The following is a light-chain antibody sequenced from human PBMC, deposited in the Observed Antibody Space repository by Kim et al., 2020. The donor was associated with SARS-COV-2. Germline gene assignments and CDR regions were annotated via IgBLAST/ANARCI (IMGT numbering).Light chain of an antibody. CDR2: DAS. Sequence: EIVLTQSPATLSLSPGERATLSCRASQSVSSYLAWYQQKPGQAPRLPIYDASNRATGIPARFSGSGSGTDFTLTIGSLEPEDFAVYYCQQRGSWPLTFGGGTKVDIK. V-gene: IGKV3-11*01. CDR1: QSVSSY. CDR3: QQRGSWPLT. J-gene: IGKJ4*01.